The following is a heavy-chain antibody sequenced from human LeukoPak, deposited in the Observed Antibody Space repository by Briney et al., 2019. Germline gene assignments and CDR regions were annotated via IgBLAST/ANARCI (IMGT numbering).Heavy chain of an antibody. Sequence: GGSLRLSCAASGFTFSSYWMSWVRQAPGKGLEWVAHIKHDGGGTYHVDSVKGRFTISRDNAKNSLYLHMNSLRAEDTALYYCTRNTVAAAGDDWGQGTLVTVSS. J-gene: IGHJ4*02. CDR2: IKHDGGGT. CDR1: GFTFSSYW. CDR3: TRNTVAAAGDD. D-gene: IGHD6-13*01. V-gene: IGHV3-7*02.